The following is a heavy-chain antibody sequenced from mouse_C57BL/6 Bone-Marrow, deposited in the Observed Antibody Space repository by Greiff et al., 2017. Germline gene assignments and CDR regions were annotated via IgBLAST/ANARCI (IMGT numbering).Heavy chain of an antibody. Sequence: QVQLQQSGAELARPGASVKLSCKASGYTFTSYGISWVKQRTGQGLEWIREIYPRSGNTYYTEQFKGKATLPADKSSSTAYMELRSLTSEDSAVDFCAPDYDGTGYAMDYWGQGTSVTVSS. V-gene: IGHV1-81*01. CDR2: IYPRSGNT. CDR3: APDYDGTGYAMDY. CDR1: GYTFTSYG. D-gene: IGHD2-4*01. J-gene: IGHJ4*01.